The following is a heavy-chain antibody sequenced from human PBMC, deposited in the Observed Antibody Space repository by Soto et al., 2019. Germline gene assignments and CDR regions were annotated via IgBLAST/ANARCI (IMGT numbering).Heavy chain of an antibody. CDR3: AKARYCSSTSCYAKFGSYYFGMDV. CDR2: ISGSGSST. CDR1: GFTFSFYA. J-gene: IGHJ6*02. D-gene: IGHD2-2*01. V-gene: IGHV3-23*01. Sequence: GGSLRLSCAASGFTFSFYAMTWVRQAPGKGLEWVSTISGSGSSTYYADSVKGRFTISRDNSKNTLYLKMNSLRAEDTAEYYCAKARYCSSTSCYAKFGSYYFGMDVWGQGTTVTVSS.